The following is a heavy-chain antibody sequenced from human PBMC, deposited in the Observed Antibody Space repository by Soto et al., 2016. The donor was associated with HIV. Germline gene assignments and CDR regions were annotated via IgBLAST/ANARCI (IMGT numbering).Heavy chain of an antibody. CDR2: IYHSGTT. V-gene: IGHV4-31*03. Sequence: QVQLQESGPGLVKPSQTLSLTCTVSGASIRSGGNYWSWIRQLPGKGLEWIGYIYHSGTTYYNPSLKSRVTISVDTSKNHFSLRLNSVTAADTAVYYCARAGTTVVSSTTFDYWGQGTLVTVSS. D-gene: IGHD4-17*01. CDR1: GASIRSGGNY. J-gene: IGHJ4*02. CDR3: ARAGTTVVSSTTFDY.